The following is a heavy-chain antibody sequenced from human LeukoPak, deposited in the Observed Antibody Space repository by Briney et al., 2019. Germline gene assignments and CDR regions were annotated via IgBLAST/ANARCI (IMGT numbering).Heavy chain of an antibody. CDR3: ASGGYSGYSIKRYFDY. CDR2: INHSGST. D-gene: IGHD5-12*01. J-gene: IGHJ4*02. V-gene: IGHV4-34*01. CDR1: GGSFSGYY. Sequence: SETLSLTCAVYGGSFSGYYWSRIRQPPGKGLEWIGEINHSGSTNYNPSLKSRVTISVDTSKNQFSLKLSSVTAADTAVYYCASGGYSGYSIKRYFDYWGQGTLVTVSS.